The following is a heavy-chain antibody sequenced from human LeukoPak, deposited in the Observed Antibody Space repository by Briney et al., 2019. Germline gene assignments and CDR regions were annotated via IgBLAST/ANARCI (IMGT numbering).Heavy chain of an antibody. D-gene: IGHD3-22*01. CDR2: IYYSGST. J-gene: IGHJ4*02. CDR1: GGSFSNYY. Sequence: SETLSLTCSVYGGSFSNYYWTWIRQPPGKGLEWIGSIYYSGSTYYNPSLKSRVTISVDTSKNQFSLKLTSVTAADTAVYYCVREDYYHSSAYYPDYWGQGTLVTVSS. V-gene: IGHV4-39*07. CDR3: VREDYYHSSAYYPDY.